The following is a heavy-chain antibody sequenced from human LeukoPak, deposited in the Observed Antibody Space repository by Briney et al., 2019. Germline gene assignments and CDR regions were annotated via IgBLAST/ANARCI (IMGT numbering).Heavy chain of an antibody. CDR1: GYTFTSYY. D-gene: IGHD1-26*01. Sequence: GASVKVSCKASGYTFTSYYMHWVRQAPGQGLEWMGWINPNSGGTNYAQKFQGRATMTRDTSISTAYMELSRLRSDDTAVYYCARLGSFGGMGSPFDPWGQGTLVTVSS. CDR3: ARLGSFGGMGSPFDP. V-gene: IGHV1-2*02. J-gene: IGHJ5*02. CDR2: INPNSGGT.